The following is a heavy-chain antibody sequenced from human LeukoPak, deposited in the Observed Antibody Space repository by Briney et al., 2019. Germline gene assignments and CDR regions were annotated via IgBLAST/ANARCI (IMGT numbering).Heavy chain of an antibody. CDR3: AKVLVGAEQFSPDDY. Sequence: PGGSLRLSCAASGFTFSSYGMHWVRQAPGKGLEWVALIRYDGSNKYYADSVKGRFTISRDNSKNTLYLQMNSLRAEDTAVYYCAKVLVGAEQFSPDDYWGQGTLVTVS. CDR2: IRYDGSNK. D-gene: IGHD1-26*01. CDR1: GFTFSSYG. V-gene: IGHV3-30*02. J-gene: IGHJ4*02.